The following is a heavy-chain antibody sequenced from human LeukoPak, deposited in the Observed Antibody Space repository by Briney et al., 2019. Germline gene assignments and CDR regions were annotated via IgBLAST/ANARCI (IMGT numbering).Heavy chain of an antibody. D-gene: IGHD3-10*01. CDR3: ARGVVTMVRGVIYYYYYMDV. V-gene: IGHV4-59*12. CDR1: GGSISSYY. J-gene: IGHJ6*03. Sequence: SETLSLTCTVSGGSISSYYWSWIRQPPGKGLEWIGYIYYSGSTNYNPSLKSRVTISVDTSKNQFSLKLSSVTAADTAVYYCARGVVTMVRGVIYYYYYMDVWGKGTTVTISS. CDR2: IYYSGST.